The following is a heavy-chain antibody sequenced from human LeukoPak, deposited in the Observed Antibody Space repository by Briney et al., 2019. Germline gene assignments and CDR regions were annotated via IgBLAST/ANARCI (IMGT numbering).Heavy chain of an antibody. CDR2: IYYSGST. D-gene: IGHD1-26*01. CDR1: GGSISSSSYY. V-gene: IGHV4-39*01. Sequence: SETLSLTCTVSGGSISSSSYYWGWIRQPPGKGLEWIGSIYYSGSTYYNPSLKSRVTISVDTSKNQFSLKLSSVTAADTAVYYCARAVGATLVDYWGQGTLVTVSS. CDR3: ARAVGATLVDY. J-gene: IGHJ4*02.